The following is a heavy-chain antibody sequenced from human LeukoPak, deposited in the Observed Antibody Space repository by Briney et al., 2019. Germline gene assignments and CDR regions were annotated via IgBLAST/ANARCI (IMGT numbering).Heavy chain of an antibody. CDR1: GFTFDIYP. J-gene: IGHJ4*02. V-gene: IGHV3-9*03. CDR2: ISRNSCSI. CDR3: AKGEPVGAVGLGYYFDL. Sequence: GGSLTLSCAASGFTFDIYPMHGLRQAPGKGLEGFSGISRNSCSIDYADSVKGRFTISRDNAKNSLYLEMNRLRAEGMALFYCAKGEPVGAVGLGYYFDLWGEGTLVTVSS. D-gene: IGHD1-26*01.